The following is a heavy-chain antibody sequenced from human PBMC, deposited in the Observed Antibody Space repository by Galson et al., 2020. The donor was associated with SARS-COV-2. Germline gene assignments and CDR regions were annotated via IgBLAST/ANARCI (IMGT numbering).Heavy chain of an antibody. CDR2: TFNSGNT. CDR1: GGSLDTSSYY. J-gene: IGHJ5*01. Sequence: ASETLSLTCSVSGGSLDTSSYYWGWIRQPPGKGLEWIGSTFNSGNTYYSPSLKSRVSISTDMSKNEFSLKLSSVTAADTAVYYCARQYYGYDGSGHHRVESWGQVNLVIVSS. D-gene: IGHD3-22*01. V-gene: IGHV4-39*01. CDR3: ARQYYGYDGSGHHRVES.